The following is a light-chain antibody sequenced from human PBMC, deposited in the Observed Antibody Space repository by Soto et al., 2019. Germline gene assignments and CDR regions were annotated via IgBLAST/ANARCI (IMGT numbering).Light chain of an antibody. CDR3: QSYDSSLGGSV. Sequence: QSALTQPPSVSGAPGQRVTISCTGSSSNIGAGYDVHWYQQLPGTAPKLLIYGNSNRPSGVPDRFSGSKSGTSASLAITGLQAEDEADYYCQSYDSSLGGSVFGTGTKVTVL. CDR1: SSNIGAGYD. J-gene: IGLJ1*01. V-gene: IGLV1-40*01. CDR2: GNS.